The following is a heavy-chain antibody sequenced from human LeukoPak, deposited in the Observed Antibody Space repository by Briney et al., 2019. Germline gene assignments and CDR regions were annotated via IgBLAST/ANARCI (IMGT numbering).Heavy chain of an antibody. J-gene: IGHJ3*02. CDR1: GKHFNRLR. Sequence: GESLKILCKGSGKHFNRLRIGWGPQIPGKGLEWMGIIYPGDSDTRYSPSFQGQVTITADKSIGSTYLQWSSLKTTLSAEDYSVRHAVSYGSGNRAFDIWGQGTMVTVSS. V-gene: IGHV5-51*01. CDR2: IYPGDSDT. D-gene: IGHD3-10*01. CDR3: VRHAVSYGSGNRAFDI.